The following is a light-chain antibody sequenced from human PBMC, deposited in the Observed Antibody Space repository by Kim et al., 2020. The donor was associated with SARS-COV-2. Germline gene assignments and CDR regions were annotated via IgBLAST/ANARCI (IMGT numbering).Light chain of an antibody. Sequence: DIVMTQSPDSLAVSLGERATINCNSSQSVLYSSNNKNFLAWYQQKPGQSPKLLIYWASIREFGVPDRFSGSGSGTDFTLTISSLQAEDVAVYYCQQYYTYPLTFGGGTKVDIK. V-gene: IGKV4-1*01. CDR2: WAS. J-gene: IGKJ4*01. CDR1: QSVLYSSNNKNF. CDR3: QQYYTYPLT.